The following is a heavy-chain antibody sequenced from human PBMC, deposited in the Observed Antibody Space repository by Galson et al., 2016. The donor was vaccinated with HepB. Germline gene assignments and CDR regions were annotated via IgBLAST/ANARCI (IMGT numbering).Heavy chain of an antibody. Sequence: SETLSLTCIVSGGSISNYYWTWIRQSPGKALEWIGYIYYSGSTDYNPSLESRVTISVDTSKNLLSLKLRSVTAADTAVYFCAKMESVATAGTARSNWFDPWGQGTLVTVSS. V-gene: IGHV4-59*01. CDR2: IYYSGST. D-gene: IGHD6-13*01. CDR1: GGSISNYY. J-gene: IGHJ5*02. CDR3: AKMESVATAGTARSNWFDP.